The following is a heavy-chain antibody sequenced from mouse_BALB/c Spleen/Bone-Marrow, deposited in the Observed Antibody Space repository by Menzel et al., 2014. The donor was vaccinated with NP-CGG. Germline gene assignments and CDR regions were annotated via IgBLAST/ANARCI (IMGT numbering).Heavy chain of an antibody. CDR2: IDPANGYS. Sequence: EVQGVESGAELVKPGASVKLSCTASGFNIKDTYMHWVKQRPEQGLEWIGSIDPANGYSIYDPKFQGKATITADTTSNTAHLQLSSLTSEDTAVYYCALITTATFSYWYFDVWGAGTTVTVSS. D-gene: IGHD1-2*01. CDR3: ALITTATFSYWYFDV. V-gene: IGHV14-3*02. CDR1: GFNIKDTY. J-gene: IGHJ1*01.